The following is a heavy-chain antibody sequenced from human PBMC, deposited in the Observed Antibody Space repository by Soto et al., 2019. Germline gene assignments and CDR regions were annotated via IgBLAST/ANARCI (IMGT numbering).Heavy chain of an antibody. V-gene: IGHV1-2*02. CDR1: GYTFTSYD. D-gene: IGHD3-22*01. CDR2: INPITGGT. CDR3: ARNYYDSSDRDYLDY. J-gene: IGHJ4*02. Sequence: ASVKVSCKASGYTFTSYDINWVRQATGQGLEWMGWINPITGGTNYAPKFQGRVTMTRETSITTAYMELSRLRSDDTAVYYCARNYYDSSDRDYLDYWGQGTPVTVSS.